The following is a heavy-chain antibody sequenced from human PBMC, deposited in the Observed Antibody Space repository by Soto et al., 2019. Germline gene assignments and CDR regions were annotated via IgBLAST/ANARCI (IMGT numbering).Heavy chain of an antibody. V-gene: IGHV3-48*02. Sequence: EVKMVESGGGLVQPGGSLSLSCEVSGFTLSTYSMNWVRQAPGKGLEWVSFITSSGSTIYYADSVKGRFTVSRDNAKNSLFLQMNSLRDEDTAVYYGARVAIASGGVIAVTYALDVWGQGTTVTVSS. J-gene: IGHJ6*02. D-gene: IGHD3-16*02. CDR3: ARVAIASGGVIAVTYALDV. CDR1: GFTLSTYS. CDR2: ITSSGSTI.